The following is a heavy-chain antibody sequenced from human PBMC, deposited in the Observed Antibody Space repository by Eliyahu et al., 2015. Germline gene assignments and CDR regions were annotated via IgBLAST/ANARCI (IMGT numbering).Heavy chain of an antibody. CDR3: ARDQDSSSWYDFYYYYGMDV. CDR1: GFTFSXHX. V-gene: IGHV3-21*01. J-gene: IGHJ6*02. D-gene: IGHD6-13*01. Sequence: EVQLVESGGGLVKPGGSLRLXCAAXGFTFSXHXXXWXRQAPGKGLEWVSSISSSSSYIYYADSVKGRFTISRDNAKNSLYLQMNSLRAEDTAVYYCARDQDSSSWYDFYYYYGMDVWGQGTTVTVSS. CDR2: ISSSSSYI.